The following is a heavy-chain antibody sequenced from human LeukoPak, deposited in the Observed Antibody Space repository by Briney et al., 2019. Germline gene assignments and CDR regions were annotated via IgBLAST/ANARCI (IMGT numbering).Heavy chain of an antibody. CDR1: GFTFSSYA. J-gene: IGHJ4*02. Sequence: PGGSLRLSCAASGFTFSSYAMSWIRQAPGKGLEWVSAISGSGGSTYYADSVKGRFAISRDTSKNTLFLQMNSLRAEDTAVYYCARHRGYCSSTSCYPYYFDHWGQGTLVTVSS. CDR2: ISGSGGST. V-gene: IGHV3-23*01. CDR3: ARHRGYCSSTSCYPYYFDH. D-gene: IGHD2-2*01.